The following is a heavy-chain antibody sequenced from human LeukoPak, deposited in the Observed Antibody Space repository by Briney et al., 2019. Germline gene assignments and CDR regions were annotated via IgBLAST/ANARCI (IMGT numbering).Heavy chain of an antibody. CDR2: IIPIFGTA. CDR3: ARGYDSSGYRFDWFDP. D-gene: IGHD3-22*01. V-gene: IGHV1-69*05. CDR1: GGTFSSYA. J-gene: IGHJ5*02. Sequence: GASVKVSCKASGGTFSSYAISWVRQAPGQGLEWMGGIIPIFGTANYAQKFQGRVTITTDESTSTAYMGLSSLRSEDTAVYYCARGYDSSGYRFDWFDPWGQGTLVTVSS.